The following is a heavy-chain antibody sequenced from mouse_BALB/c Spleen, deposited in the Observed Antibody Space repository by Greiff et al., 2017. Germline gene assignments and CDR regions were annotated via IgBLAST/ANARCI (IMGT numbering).Heavy chain of an antibody. D-gene: IGHD2-4*01. Sequence: QVQLKQSGAELMKPGASVKISCKATGYTFSSYWIEWVKQRPGHGLEWIGEILPGSGSTNYNEKFKGKATLTSDKSSSTAYMELSSLTSEDSAVYYCARCLYYDYDHYFDYWGQGTTLTVSS. CDR3: ARCLYYDYDHYFDY. CDR2: ILPGSGST. V-gene: IGHV1-9*01. CDR1: GYTFSSYW. J-gene: IGHJ2*01.